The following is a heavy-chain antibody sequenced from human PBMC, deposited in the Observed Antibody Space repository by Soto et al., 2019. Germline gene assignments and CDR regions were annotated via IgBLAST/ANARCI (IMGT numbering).Heavy chain of an antibody. D-gene: IGHD6-19*01. CDR3: ARGIAVAGTGGYYYYGMDV. J-gene: IGHJ6*02. CDR2: IIPIFGTA. CDR1: GGTFSSYA. V-gene: IGHV1-69*13. Sequence: SVKVSCKASGGTFSSYAISWVRQAPGQGLEWMGGIIPIFGTANYAQKFQGRVTITADESTSTAYMELSSLRSEDTAVYYCARGIAVAGTGGYYYYGMDVWGQGTTVTVSS.